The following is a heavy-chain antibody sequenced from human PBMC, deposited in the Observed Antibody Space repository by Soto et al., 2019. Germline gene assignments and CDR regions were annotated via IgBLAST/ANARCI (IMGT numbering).Heavy chain of an antibody. Sequence: SSTLSLTCTASGGSISSGGYYWSWIRQHPGKGLEWIGYIYYSGSTYYNPSLKSRVTISVDTSKNQFSLKLSSVTAADTAVYYCARDSGLRYFDWSIDYWGQGTLVTVSS. CDR3: ARDSGLRYFDWSIDY. CDR1: GGSISSGGYY. V-gene: IGHV4-31*03. J-gene: IGHJ4*02. CDR2: IYYSGST. D-gene: IGHD3-9*01.